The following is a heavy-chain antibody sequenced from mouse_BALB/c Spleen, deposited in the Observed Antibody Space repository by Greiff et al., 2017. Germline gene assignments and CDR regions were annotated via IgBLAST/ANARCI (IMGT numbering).Heavy chain of an antibody. Sequence: DVKLVESGGGLVKPGGSLKLSCAASGFTFSSYAMSWVRQSPEKRLEWVAEISSGGSYTYYPDTVTGRFTISRDNAKNTLYLEMSSLRSEDTAMYYCARDTYDPFAYWGQGTLVTVSA. V-gene: IGHV5-9-4*01. CDR2: ISSGGSYT. CDR3: ARDTYDPFAY. J-gene: IGHJ3*01. CDR1: GFTFSSYA. D-gene: IGHD2-3*01.